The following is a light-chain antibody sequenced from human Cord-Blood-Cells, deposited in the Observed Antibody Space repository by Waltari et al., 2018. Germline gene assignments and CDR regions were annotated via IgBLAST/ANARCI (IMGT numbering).Light chain of an antibody. CDR2: EGS. CDR1: RSDVRSSNL. Sequence: QSALTQPASVSGSPGQSITISCTGTRSDVRSSNLVSWYQQHPGKAPKLMIYEGSNRPSGVSNRFSGSKSGNTASLTISGLQAEDEADYYCCSYAGSSTWVFGGGTKLTVL. CDR3: CSYAGSSTWV. J-gene: IGLJ3*02. V-gene: IGLV2-23*01.